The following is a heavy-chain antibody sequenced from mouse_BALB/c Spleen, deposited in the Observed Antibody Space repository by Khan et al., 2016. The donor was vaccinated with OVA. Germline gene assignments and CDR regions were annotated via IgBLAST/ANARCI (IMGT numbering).Heavy chain of an antibody. CDR1: GYSITSGYG. V-gene: IGHV3-2*02. J-gene: IGHJ2*01. CDR2: ISYSGST. Sequence: EVQLQESGPGLVKPSQSLSLTCTVAGYSITSGYGWNWIRQFPGNKLEWMGYISYSGSTNYNPSPKSRISITRDTSKNQFFLQLNSVTTEDTATYDWARTARIKYWGQGTTLTVSS. D-gene: IGHD1-2*01. CDR3: ARTARIKY.